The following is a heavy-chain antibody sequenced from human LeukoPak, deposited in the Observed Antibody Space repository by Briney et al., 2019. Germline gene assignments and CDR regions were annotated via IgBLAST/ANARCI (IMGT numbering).Heavy chain of an antibody. J-gene: IGHJ4*02. D-gene: IGHD1-26*01. CDR2: INSDGSST. Sequence: GGSLRLSCAASGFTFISYWMHWVRQAPGKGLVWVSRINSDGSSTTYADSVKGRFTISRDNAKNTLYLQMNSLRAEDTAVYYCARDPSYSENLDYWGQGTLVTVSS. CDR3: ARDPSYSENLDY. V-gene: IGHV3-74*01. CDR1: GFTFISYW.